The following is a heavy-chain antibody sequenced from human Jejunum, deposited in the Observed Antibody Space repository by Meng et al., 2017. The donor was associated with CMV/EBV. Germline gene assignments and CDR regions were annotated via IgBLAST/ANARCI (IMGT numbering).Heavy chain of an antibody. D-gene: IGHD6-13*01. V-gene: IGHV1-18*01. J-gene: IGHJ2*01. Sequence: QVHLVTSGATAKKPGPSVKVSCKASGYTFTSYGISWVRQAPGQGLEWMGWISVKNGETKYPQNFQGRVTMTTATTTSTAYMELRSLTSDDTAVYYCARFVPNGSFWYFDFWGRGTLVTVSS. CDR1: GYTFTSYG. CDR2: ISVKNGET. CDR3: ARFVPNGSFWYFDF.